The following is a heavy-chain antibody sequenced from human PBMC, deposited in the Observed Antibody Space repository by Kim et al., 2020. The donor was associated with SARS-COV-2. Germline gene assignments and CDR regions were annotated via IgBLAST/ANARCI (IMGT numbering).Heavy chain of an antibody. D-gene: IGHD2-15*01. CDR1: GYTFTGYY. CDR3: ASGYCSGGSCLKGAWY. CDR2: INPNSGGT. J-gene: IGHJ4*02. V-gene: IGHV1-2*02. Sequence: ASVKVSCKASGYTFTGYYMHWVRQAPGQGLEWMGWINPNSGGTNYAQKFQGRVTMTRDTSISTAYMELSRLRSDDTAVYYCASGYCSGGSCLKGAWYWGQGTLVTVSS.